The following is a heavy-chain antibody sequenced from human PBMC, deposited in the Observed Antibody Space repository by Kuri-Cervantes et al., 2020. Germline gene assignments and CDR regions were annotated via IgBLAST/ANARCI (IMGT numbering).Heavy chain of an antibody. CDR3: ARKGNYGDYFYAFDI. Sequence: SETLSLTCTVSGGSVSSGSYYWSWIRQPPGKGLEWIGYIYYSGSTNYNPSLKSRVTISVDTSKNQFSLKLSSVTAADTAVYYCARKGNYGDYFYAFDIWGQGTMVTVSS. CDR2: IYYSGST. J-gene: IGHJ3*02. CDR1: GGSVSSGSYY. D-gene: IGHD4-17*01. V-gene: IGHV4-61*01.